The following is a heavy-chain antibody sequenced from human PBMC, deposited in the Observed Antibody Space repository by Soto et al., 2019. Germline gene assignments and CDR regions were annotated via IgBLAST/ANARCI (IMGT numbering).Heavy chain of an antibody. CDR3: ASIAARANWFDP. Sequence: PSETLSLTCTVTGDSINNGSYYWGWIRQPPGKGLEWIGSIYYSGSTYNNPSLKSRVSMSVDTSKNQFSLKLRSVTAADTALYNCASIAARANWFDPWGQGTLVTVSS. J-gene: IGHJ5*02. CDR1: GDSINNGSYY. D-gene: IGHD6-6*01. CDR2: IYYSGST. V-gene: IGHV4-39*01.